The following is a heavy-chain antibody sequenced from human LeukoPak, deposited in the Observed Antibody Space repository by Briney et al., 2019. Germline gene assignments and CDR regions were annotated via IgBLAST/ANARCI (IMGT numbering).Heavy chain of an antibody. D-gene: IGHD6-13*01. CDR3: ARESSSSWYAPDY. CDR2: IWYDGSNK. CDR1: GFTFSSYG. Sequence: GGSLRLSCAASGFTFSSYGMHWVRQAPGKGLEWVAVIWYDGSNKYYADSVKGRFTISRDNSKSTLYLQMNSLRAEDTAVYYCARESSSSWYAPDYWGQGTLVTVSS. V-gene: IGHV3-33*01. J-gene: IGHJ4*02.